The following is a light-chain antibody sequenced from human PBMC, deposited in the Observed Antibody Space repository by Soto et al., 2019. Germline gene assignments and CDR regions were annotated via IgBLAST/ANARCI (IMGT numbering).Light chain of an antibody. V-gene: IGKV3-15*01. J-gene: IGKJ1*01. Sequence: EIVMTQSPATLSVSPGERATLSCRASQSVSSNLAWYQQQPGQAPRLLLYGASTRATSIPARFCGSGSGTEFTLTISSLQSEDFAVYYCQQHNNWPPWTFGQGTKVEIK. CDR3: QQHNNWPPWT. CDR1: QSVSSN. CDR2: GAS.